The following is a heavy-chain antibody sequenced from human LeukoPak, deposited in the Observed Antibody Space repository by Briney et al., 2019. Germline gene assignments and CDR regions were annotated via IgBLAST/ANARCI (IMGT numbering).Heavy chain of an antibody. Sequence: SETLSLTCTVSGGPIKEISYYWEWIRQPPGNGLEWIGALYYSGSSFSNPSLKSRITMSVDASKSHFSLKLTSVTTADTATYFCAKGETVTASPFDYWGQGILVTVS. D-gene: IGHD2-21*02. V-gene: IGHV4-39*07. J-gene: IGHJ4*02. CDR2: LYYSGSS. CDR3: AKGETVTASPFDY. CDR1: GGPIKEISYY.